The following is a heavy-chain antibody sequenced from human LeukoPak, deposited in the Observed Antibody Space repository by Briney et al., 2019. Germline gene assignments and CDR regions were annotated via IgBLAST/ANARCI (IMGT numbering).Heavy chain of an antibody. CDR1: GFTFSSYS. J-gene: IGHJ6*02. D-gene: IGHD2-15*01. Sequence: GGSLRLSCATSGFTFSSYSMNWVRQAPGKGLEWASSISSRSSYIYYGDSVKGRFIISRDNAKNSLYLQMNSLRAEDTAVYYCAREGGDYYGLDVWGRGTTVTVSS. CDR3: AREGGDYYGLDV. V-gene: IGHV3-21*01. CDR2: ISSRSSYI.